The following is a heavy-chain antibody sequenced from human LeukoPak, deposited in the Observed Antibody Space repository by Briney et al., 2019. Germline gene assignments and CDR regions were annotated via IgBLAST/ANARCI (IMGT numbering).Heavy chain of an antibody. CDR1: GYTFTSYF. J-gene: IGHJ4*02. D-gene: IGHD4-23*01. CDR3: ARDGDYVGNSAHFDY. V-gene: IGHV1-46*01. Sequence: ASETVSCKASGYTFTSYFIHWVRQAPGQGLAWMGIINPSGGSTTYAQKFQGRVTMARDMSTSTVYMELSSLRSEDTAVYYSARDGDYVGNSAHFDYWGQGTLVTVSS. CDR2: INPSGGST.